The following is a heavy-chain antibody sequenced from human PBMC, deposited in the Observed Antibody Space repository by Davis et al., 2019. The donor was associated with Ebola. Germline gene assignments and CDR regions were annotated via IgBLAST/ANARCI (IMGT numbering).Heavy chain of an antibody. J-gene: IGHJ5*02. CDR2: IYYSGST. Sequence: SETLSLTCTVSGGSISSYYWSWIRQPPGKGLEWIGYIYYSGSTNYNPSLKSRVTISVATSKNQFTLKLSSVTAADTAVYYCARRVEGVVAGTDGYSDWFDPWGQGTLVTVSS. CDR1: GGSISSYY. V-gene: IGHV4-59*08. D-gene: IGHD6-19*01. CDR3: ARRVEGVVAGTDGYSDWFDP.